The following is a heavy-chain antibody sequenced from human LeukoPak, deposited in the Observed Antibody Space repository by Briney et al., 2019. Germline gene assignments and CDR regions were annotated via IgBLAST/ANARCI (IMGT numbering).Heavy chain of an antibody. Sequence: PSETLSLTCTVSGGSITSSRYYWGWIRQPAGKAPEWIGRIFNTGSTSYNPSLKSRVTISVDTSKNQFSLNLRSVTAADTAVYYCARDICGYNYGCFDSWGQGTLVTVSS. CDR2: IFNTGST. CDR3: ARDICGYNYGCFDS. J-gene: IGHJ4*02. D-gene: IGHD5-18*01. CDR1: GGSITSSRYY. V-gene: IGHV4-61*02.